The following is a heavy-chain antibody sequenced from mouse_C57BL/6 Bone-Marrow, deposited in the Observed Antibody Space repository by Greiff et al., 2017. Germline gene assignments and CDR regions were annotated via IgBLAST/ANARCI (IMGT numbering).Heavy chain of an antibody. CDR1: GYTFTSYG. CDR3: ARERSSGYLAY. J-gene: IGHJ3*01. V-gene: IGHV1-81*01. D-gene: IGHD3-2*02. CDR2: IYPRSGNT. Sequence: QVQLQQSGAELARPGASVKLSCKASGYTFTSYGISWVKQRTGQGLEWIGEIYPRSGNTYYNEKFKGKATLTADKSSSTAYWELRSLTSEDSAVYFCARERSSGYLAYWGQGTLVTVSA.